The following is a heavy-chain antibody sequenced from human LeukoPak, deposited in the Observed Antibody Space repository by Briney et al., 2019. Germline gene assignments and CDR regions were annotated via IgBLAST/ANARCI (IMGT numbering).Heavy chain of an antibody. D-gene: IGHD5-12*01. Sequence: GGSLRLSCAASGFTFSSYAMSWVRQAPGKGLEWVSAISGSGGSTYYADSVKGRFIISRDNSKNTLYLQMNNLRAEDTAVYYCAKDGAWLRFDDWGQGILVTVSS. CDR2: ISGSGGST. J-gene: IGHJ4*02. CDR1: GFTFSSYA. V-gene: IGHV3-23*01. CDR3: AKDGAWLRFDD.